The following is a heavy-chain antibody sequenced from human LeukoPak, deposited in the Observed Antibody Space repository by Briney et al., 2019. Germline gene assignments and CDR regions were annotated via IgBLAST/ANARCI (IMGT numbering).Heavy chain of an antibody. CDR3: VKEPLRGAYGDF. CDR1: GFTFSSYA. J-gene: IGHJ4*02. V-gene: IGHV3-23*01. Sequence: GGSLRLSCAASGFTFSSYAMSWVRQAPGQGLEWVSAIDAGFTTYYADSVRGRFTTSRDNFKSTLFLQMNSLRVEDTALYYCVKEPLRGAYGDFWGQGTLVTVS. D-gene: IGHD3-10*01. CDR2: IDAGFTT.